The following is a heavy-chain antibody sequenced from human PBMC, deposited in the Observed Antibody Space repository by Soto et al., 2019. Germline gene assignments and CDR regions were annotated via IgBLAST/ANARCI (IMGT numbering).Heavy chain of an antibody. Sequence: ASVKVSCKASGYTFTIYGISWVRQAPGQGLEWMGWISAYNGNTNYAQKLQGRVTMTTDTSTSTAYMELRSLRSDDTAVYYCARVMSNRGWFDPWGQGTLVTVSS. V-gene: IGHV1-18*01. CDR3: ARVMSNRGWFDP. J-gene: IGHJ5*02. CDR2: ISAYNGNT. D-gene: IGHD2-8*01. CDR1: GYTFTIYG.